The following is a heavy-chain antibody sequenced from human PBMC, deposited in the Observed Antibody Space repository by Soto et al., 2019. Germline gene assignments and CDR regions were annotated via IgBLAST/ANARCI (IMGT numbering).Heavy chain of an antibody. J-gene: IGHJ4*02. V-gene: IGHV3-15*07. CDR2: IKSRGDGGTA. Sequence: GGSLRLSCAVSSFSFRNTWINWVRQAPGKGLEWVGRIKSRGDGGTADFAAPVKGRFTISRDDSKNKIYLQMNNLETEKTEIYYCATYYYYSFEYWGQGSLVTVSS. CDR3: ATYYYYSFEY. CDR1: SFSFRNTW. D-gene: IGHD3-10*01.